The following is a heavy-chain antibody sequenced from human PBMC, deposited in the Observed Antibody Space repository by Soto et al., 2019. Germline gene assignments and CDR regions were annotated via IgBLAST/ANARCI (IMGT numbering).Heavy chain of an antibody. J-gene: IGHJ5*02. CDR2: INPNSGGT. CDR1: GYTFTGYY. V-gene: IGHV1-2*02. Sequence: ASVKVSCKASGYTFTGYYMHWVRQAPGQGLEWMGWINPNSGGTNYAQKFQGRVTMTRDTSISTAYMELSRLRSDDTAVYYCARAPLLKIDYGGNARCWFDPWGQATLVTVSS. CDR3: ARAPLLKIDYGGNARCWFDP. D-gene: IGHD4-17*01.